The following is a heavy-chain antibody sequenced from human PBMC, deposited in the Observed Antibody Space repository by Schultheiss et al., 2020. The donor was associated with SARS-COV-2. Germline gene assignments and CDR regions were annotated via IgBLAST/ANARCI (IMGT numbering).Heavy chain of an antibody. CDR1: GFTFSSYA. J-gene: IGHJ6*02. CDR2: IYYSGST. D-gene: IGHD3-10*01. Sequence: GSLRLSCAASGFTFSSYAMSWVRQAPGKGLEWIGSIYYSGSTYYNPSLKSRVTISVDTSKNQFSLKLSSVTAADTAVYYCARGYHGSGSLGYYYGMDVWGQGTTVTVSS. CDR3: ARGYHGSGSLGYYYGMDV. V-gene: IGHV4-39*07.